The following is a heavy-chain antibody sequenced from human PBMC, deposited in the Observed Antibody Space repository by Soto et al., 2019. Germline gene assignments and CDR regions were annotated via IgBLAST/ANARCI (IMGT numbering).Heavy chain of an antibody. V-gene: IGHV1-69*10. CDR3: AIWSNWNPLYYRGMDV. D-gene: IGHD1-20*01. CDR2: IIPLHNTS. CDR1: GGAFTNYS. J-gene: IGHJ6*02. Sequence: VKVSCKVSGGAFTNYSLNWVRHAPGQGLEWLGGIIPLHNTSNYSLKLLGRGSVTADISSNTVYMHLSGLTSDDTATYYCAIWSNWNPLYYRGMDVWGQGTTVTVSS.